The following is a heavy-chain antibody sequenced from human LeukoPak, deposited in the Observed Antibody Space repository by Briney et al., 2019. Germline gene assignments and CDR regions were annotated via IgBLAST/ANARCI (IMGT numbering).Heavy chain of an antibody. CDR1: GGSVTQYH. CDR2: FYTGGTT. D-gene: IGHD1-26*01. Sequence: SETLSLTCTVSGGSVTQYHWSWIRQPAGKRLEWIARFYTGGTTNYNPSLNGRATMSVDTSKNHFSLKLTSVTAADTAIYYCATVEVGTVDVFDIWGQGTMVTVSS. J-gene: IGHJ3*02. V-gene: IGHV4-4*07. CDR3: ATVEVGTVDVFDI.